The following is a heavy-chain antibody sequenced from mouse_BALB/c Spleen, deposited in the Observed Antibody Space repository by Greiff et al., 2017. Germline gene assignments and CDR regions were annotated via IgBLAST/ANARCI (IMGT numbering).Heavy chain of an antibody. V-gene: IGHV5-6-5*01. J-gene: IGHJ2*01. Sequence: EVQGVESGGGLVKPGGSLKLSCAASGFTFSSYAMSWVRQTPEKRLEWVASISSGGSTYYPDSVKGRFTISRDNARNILYLQMSSLRSEDTAMYYCASMDGYFDYWGQGTTLTVSS. CDR2: ISSGGST. CDR1: GFTFSSYA. D-gene: IGHD2-3*01. CDR3: ASMDGYFDY.